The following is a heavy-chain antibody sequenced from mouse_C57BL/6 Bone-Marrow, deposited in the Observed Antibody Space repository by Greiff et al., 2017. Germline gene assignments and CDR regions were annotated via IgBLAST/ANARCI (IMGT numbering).Heavy chain of an antibody. CDR1: GYAFSSYW. Sequence: QVQLQQSGAELVKPGASVKISCKASGYAFSSYWMNWVKQRPGKGLEWIGQIYPGDGDTNYNGKFKGKATLTADKSSSTAYMQLSSLTSEDSAVYFCARPSDGYYWYFDVWGTGTTVTVSS. CDR3: ARPSDGYYWYFDV. D-gene: IGHD2-3*01. V-gene: IGHV1-80*01. J-gene: IGHJ1*03. CDR2: IYPGDGDT.